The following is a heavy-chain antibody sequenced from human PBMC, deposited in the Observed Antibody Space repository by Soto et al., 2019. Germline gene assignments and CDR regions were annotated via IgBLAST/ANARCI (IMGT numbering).Heavy chain of an antibody. D-gene: IGHD5-12*01. J-gene: IGHJ1*01. CDR2: ISWNSGSI. Sequence: GGSLRLSCAASGFTFDDYAMHWVRQAPGKGLEWVSGISWNSGSIGYADSVKGRFTISRDNAKNSLYLQMNSLRAEDTALYYCAKDSSGYAHEYFQHWGQGTLVTVSS. CDR1: GFTFDDYA. V-gene: IGHV3-9*01. CDR3: AKDSSGYAHEYFQH.